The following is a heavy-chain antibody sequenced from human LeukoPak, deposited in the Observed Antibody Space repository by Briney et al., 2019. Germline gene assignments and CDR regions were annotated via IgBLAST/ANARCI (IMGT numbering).Heavy chain of an antibody. CDR2: ITTYSGNT. CDR1: GYTFTTYG. D-gene: IGHD3-16*01. Sequence: GASAKVSWKASGYTFTTYGISWVRQAPGQGLEWMGWITTYSGNTYYAQKLQGRVTMTADTSTSTAYMELRSLRSDDTAVYYCATPLIGQGVSLGYWGQGTLVTVSS. J-gene: IGHJ4*02. V-gene: IGHV1-18*01. CDR3: ATPLIGQGVSLGY.